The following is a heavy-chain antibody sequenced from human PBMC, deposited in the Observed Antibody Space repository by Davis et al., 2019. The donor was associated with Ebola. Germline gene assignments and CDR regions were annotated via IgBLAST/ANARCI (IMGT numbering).Heavy chain of an antibody. V-gene: IGHV3-66*02. Sequence: GESLKISCATSGFTFRNYAMNWVRQAPGKGLEWVSVIESSGTTVYAESVKGRFTITRDISQNTLFLQMESLRDEDTAVYYCVRAPRMDVWGQGTTVSVSS. CDR3: VRAPRMDV. J-gene: IGHJ6*02. CDR2: IESSGTT. CDR1: GFTFRNYA.